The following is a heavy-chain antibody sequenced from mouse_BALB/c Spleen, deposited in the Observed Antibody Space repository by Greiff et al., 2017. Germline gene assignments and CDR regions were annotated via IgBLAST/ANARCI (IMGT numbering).Heavy chain of an antibody. CDR1: GFTFSSYA. J-gene: IGHJ3*01. CDR3: ARGGDGYTFAY. D-gene: IGHD2-3*01. CDR2: ISSGGSYT. Sequence: DVKLVESGGGLVKPGGSLKLSCAASGFTFSSYAMSWVRQSPEKRLEWVAEISSGGSYTYYPDTVTGRFTISRDNAKNTLYLEMSSLRSEDTAMYYCARGGDGYTFAYWGQGTLVTVSA. V-gene: IGHV5-9-4*01.